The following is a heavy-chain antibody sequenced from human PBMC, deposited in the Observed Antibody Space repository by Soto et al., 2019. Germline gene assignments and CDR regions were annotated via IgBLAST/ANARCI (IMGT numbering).Heavy chain of an antibody. CDR3: ARDRRWLPRGPNNWLDL. Sequence: PSETLSLTCAVSAYSISRGYYWGWIRQPPGKGLEWIGSLYHSGSTYYNPSLKGRVTISGDTSKNHFSLNLSSVTAADTAVYYCARDRRWLPRGPNNWLDLWGQGTQVTVSS. V-gene: IGHV4-38-2*02. CDR1: AYSISRGYY. D-gene: IGHD5-12*01. CDR2: LYHSGST. J-gene: IGHJ5*02.